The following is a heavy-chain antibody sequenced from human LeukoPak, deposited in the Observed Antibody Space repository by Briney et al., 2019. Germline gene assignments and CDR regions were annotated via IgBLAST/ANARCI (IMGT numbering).Heavy chain of an antibody. Sequence: SQTLSLTCTVSGGSISSGSYYWGWIRQPPGKGLEWIGSIYHSGSTYYNPSLKSRVTISVDTSKNQFSLKLSSVTAADTAVYYCARGDGYNLSPDDYWGQGTLVTVSS. CDR2: IYHSGST. J-gene: IGHJ4*02. V-gene: IGHV4-39*07. CDR3: ARGDGYNLSPDDY. D-gene: IGHD5-24*01. CDR1: GGSISSGSYY.